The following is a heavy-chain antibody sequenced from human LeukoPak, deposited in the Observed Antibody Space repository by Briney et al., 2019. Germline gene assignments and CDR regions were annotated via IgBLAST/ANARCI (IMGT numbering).Heavy chain of an antibody. V-gene: IGHV3-15*01. Sequence: NPGGSLRLSCTASGFTFSNAWMSWVRQAPGKGLEWVGRITKKIDGGTTTYAAPVRGRFTISRDDSKDTLYLQMNSLKTDDTAVYYWTRGPRPFDYWGQGTLVTVSS. J-gene: IGHJ4*02. CDR2: ITKKIDGGTT. CDR1: GFTFSNAW. CDR3: TRGPRPFDY.